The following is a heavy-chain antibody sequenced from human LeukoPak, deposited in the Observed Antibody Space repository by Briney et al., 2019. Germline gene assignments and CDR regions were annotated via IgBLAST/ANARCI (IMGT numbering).Heavy chain of an antibody. Sequence: SQTLSLTCAVSGVSISRGGYAWNWIRQPPGKGLEWIAYIYHSGTTYYNPSLKSRATISVDTSKNQFSLKLSSVTAADTAVYYCAVRTYYYDSSGYYRYWGQGTLVTVSS. D-gene: IGHD3-22*01. CDR3: AVRTYYYDSSGYYRY. V-gene: IGHV4-30-4*07. CDR2: IYHSGTT. J-gene: IGHJ4*02. CDR1: GVSISRGGYA.